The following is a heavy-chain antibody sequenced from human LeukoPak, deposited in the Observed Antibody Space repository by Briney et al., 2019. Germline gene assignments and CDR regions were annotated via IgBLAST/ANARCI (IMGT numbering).Heavy chain of an antibody. CDR1: GFTFSDYY. CDR3: AKDAERFLGAFDI. CDR2: IYSDGST. V-gene: IGHV3-66*02. J-gene: IGHJ3*02. Sequence: TGGSLRLSCAASGFTFSDYYMTWVRQAPGEGLEWLSVIYSDGSTYYADSVKGRFTILRDNSKNTLYLQMNSLRAEDTAVYYCAKDAERFLGAFDIWGQGTMVTVSS. D-gene: IGHD3-10*01.